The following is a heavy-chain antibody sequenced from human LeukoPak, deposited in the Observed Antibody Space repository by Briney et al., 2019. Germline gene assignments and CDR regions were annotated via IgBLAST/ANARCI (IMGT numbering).Heavy chain of an antibody. V-gene: IGHV3-30*18. CDR3: AKWAVLLWFGESSSGYYFDY. Sequence: PGKSLRLSCAASGFTFSSYAMHWVRQAPGKGLEGVAVVSYDGSKKYYADSVKGRFSISRDNSKNTLYLQMNSLRVEDTAVYYCAKWAVLLWFGESSSGYYFDYWGQGTPVTVSS. CDR2: VSYDGSKK. D-gene: IGHD3-10*01. J-gene: IGHJ4*02. CDR1: GFTFSSYA.